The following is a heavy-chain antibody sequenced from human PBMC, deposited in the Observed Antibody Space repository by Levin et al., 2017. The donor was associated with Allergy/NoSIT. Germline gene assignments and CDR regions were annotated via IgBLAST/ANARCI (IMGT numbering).Heavy chain of an antibody. V-gene: IGHV3-33*01. CDR3: ARDGGGNSGYDLAFDI. CDR1: GFTFRNFG. CDR2: IWHDGSKR. Sequence: QSGESLKISCEASGFTFRNFGMHWVRQAPGKGLEWVAVIWHDGSKRLYAASAQGRLTISRDDSENTVYLQMNSLRAEDTAIYYCARDGGGNSGYDLAFDIWGQGTKVTVSS. D-gene: IGHD5-12*01. J-gene: IGHJ3*02.